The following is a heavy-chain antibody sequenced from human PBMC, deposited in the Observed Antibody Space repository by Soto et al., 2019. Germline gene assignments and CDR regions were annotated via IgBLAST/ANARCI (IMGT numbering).Heavy chain of an antibody. CDR3: ARSKYSISSFDY. J-gene: IGHJ4*02. D-gene: IGHD6-6*01. CDR2: IYWDDDK. CDR1: GFSLSTDDVG. V-gene: IGHV2-5*02. Sequence: PTLVNPTQTLTLTCTFSGFSLSTDDVGVGWIRQPPGKALDWLAVIYWDDDKRYSPSLKSRLTITKDTSKNQVLLTMTNMDPVDTATYFCARSKYSISSFDYWGQGALVTVSS.